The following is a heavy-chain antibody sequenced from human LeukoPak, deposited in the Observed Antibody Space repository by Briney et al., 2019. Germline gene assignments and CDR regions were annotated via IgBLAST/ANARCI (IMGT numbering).Heavy chain of an antibody. V-gene: IGHV4-4*02. D-gene: IGHD3-10*01. CDR3: ARDAYYD. Sequence: SGTLSLTCAVSGGSLDSTHWWSWVRQPPGKGLEWIGEIYHTGSTNYNPSLKNRVTMSVDKSKNLFSLNLSSVTAADTAVYYCARDAYYDWGQGTLVTVSS. CDR2: IYHTGST. J-gene: IGHJ4*02. CDR1: GGSLDSTHW.